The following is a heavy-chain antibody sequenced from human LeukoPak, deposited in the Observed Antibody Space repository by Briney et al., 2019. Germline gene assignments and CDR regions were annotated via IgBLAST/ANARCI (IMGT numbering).Heavy chain of an antibody. J-gene: IGHJ4*02. D-gene: IGHD1-26*01. CDR2: IYTSGST. Sequence: SETLSLTCTVSGGSISSYYWSWIRQPAGKGLEWIGRIYTSGSTNYNASLKSRVSMSVDTSKNQFSLKLSSVTAADTAVFYCARENSGSYREFDYWGQGILVTVSS. CDR3: ARENSGSYREFDY. V-gene: IGHV4-4*07. CDR1: GGSISSYY.